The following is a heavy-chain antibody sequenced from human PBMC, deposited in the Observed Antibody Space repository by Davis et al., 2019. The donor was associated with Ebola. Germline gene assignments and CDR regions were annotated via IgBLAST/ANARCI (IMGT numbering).Heavy chain of an antibody. CDR2: ISSSSSYT. V-gene: IGHV3-11*03. CDR1: GFTFSDYY. CDR3: AKSGLSFGVVKYHYGMDV. J-gene: IGHJ6*04. Sequence: GESLKISCAASGFTFSDYYMSWIRQAPGKGLEWVSYISSSSSYTNYADSVKGRFTISRDNAKNSLYLQMSSLRAEDTAVYYCAKSGLSFGVVKYHYGMDVWGKGTTVTVSS. D-gene: IGHD3-3*01.